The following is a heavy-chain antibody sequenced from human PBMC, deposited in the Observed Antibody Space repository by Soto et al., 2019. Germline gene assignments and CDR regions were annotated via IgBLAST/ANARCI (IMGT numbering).Heavy chain of an antibody. J-gene: IGHJ4*02. Sequence: ASVKVSCKASGYTFTSYGISWVRQAPGQGLEWMGWISTYNGNTKYAQKLQGRVTMTTDTSTSTAYMELRSLRSDDTAVFYCARATVRGVESDSWRQGTLVTASS. V-gene: IGHV1-18*01. CDR1: GYTFTSYG. D-gene: IGHD3-10*01. CDR2: ISTYNGNT. CDR3: ARATVRGVESDS.